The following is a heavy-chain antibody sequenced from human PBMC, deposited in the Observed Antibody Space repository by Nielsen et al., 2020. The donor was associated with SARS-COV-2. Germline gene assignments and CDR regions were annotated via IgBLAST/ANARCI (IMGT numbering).Heavy chain of an antibody. CDR3: LPYYFDY. V-gene: IGHV3-30*03. CDR1: GFTFISYG. J-gene: IGHJ4*02. CDR2: ISYDGSNK. Sequence: SLRLSCAASGFTFISYGMHWVRQAPGKGLEWVAVISYDGSNKYYADSVKGRFTISRDNSKNTLYLQMNSLRAEDTAVYYCLPYYFDYWGQGTLVTVSS.